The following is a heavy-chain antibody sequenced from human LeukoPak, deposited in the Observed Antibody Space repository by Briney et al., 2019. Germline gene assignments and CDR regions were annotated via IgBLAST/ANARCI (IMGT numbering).Heavy chain of an antibody. CDR2: INWNGGST. D-gene: IGHD1-1*01. V-gene: IGHV3-20*04. Sequence: PGGPLRLSCAASGFTFDDYGMSWVRQAPGKGLEWVSGINWNGGSTGYADSVKGRFTISRDDSKNTLYLHMSSLRAEDTAVYYCARAPNWRFDHWGQGTLVTVSS. J-gene: IGHJ4*02. CDR3: ARAPNWRFDH. CDR1: GFTFDDYG.